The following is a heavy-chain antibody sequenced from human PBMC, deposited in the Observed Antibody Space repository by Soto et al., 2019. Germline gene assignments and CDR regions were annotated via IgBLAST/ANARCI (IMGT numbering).Heavy chain of an antibody. D-gene: IGHD3-16*01. CDR3: LKDVMPGGADC. CDR2: IYWNSNRI. Sequence: EVKLVESGGGLLQPGRSLRLSCVASGFTSDDYAMHWVRQAPGKGLEWVAGIYWNSNRIDYGDSVKGRFTISRDNAEKSLYLQMNSLRPEDTAMYFCLKDVMPGGADCWGQGTLVTVSS. V-gene: IGHV3-9*02. J-gene: IGHJ4*02. CDR1: GFTSDDYA.